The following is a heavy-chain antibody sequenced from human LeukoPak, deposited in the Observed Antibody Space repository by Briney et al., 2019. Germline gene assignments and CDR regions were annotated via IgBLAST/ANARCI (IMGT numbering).Heavy chain of an antibody. Sequence: GGSLRLSCAASGFTLSSYAMSWVRQAPGKGLEWVSAISDGDAITYYADSVKGRFTTSRDNSKNTLYLQMNSLRAEDTALYYCVKDAVVVPTGWFDPWGQGTLVTVSS. CDR1: GFTLSSYA. V-gene: IGHV3-23*01. D-gene: IGHD2-2*01. CDR2: ISDGDAIT. J-gene: IGHJ5*02. CDR3: VKDAVVVPTGWFDP.